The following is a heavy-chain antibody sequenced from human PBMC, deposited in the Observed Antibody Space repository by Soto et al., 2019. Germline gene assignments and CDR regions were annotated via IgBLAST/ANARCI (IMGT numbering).Heavy chain of an antibody. CDR3: ARDSVRDYLYYYYGMDV. CDR2: IGTSSSYI. Sequence: VGSLRLSCAASGFTFSSYTMNWARQAPGRGLEWVSSIGTSSSYIYYADSVKGRFTISRDNAKNSLFLQMNSLRADDTAVYYCARDSVRDYLYYYYGMDVWGQGTTVTVSS. V-gene: IGHV3-21*01. CDR1: GFTFSSYT. J-gene: IGHJ6*02. D-gene: IGHD4-17*01.